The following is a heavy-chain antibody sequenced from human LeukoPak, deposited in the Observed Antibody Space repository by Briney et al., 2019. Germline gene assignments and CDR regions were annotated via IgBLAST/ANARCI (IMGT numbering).Heavy chain of an antibody. D-gene: IGHD6-13*01. CDR3: ARVGGSSSWYDGAFDI. J-gene: IGHJ3*02. Sequence: ASVKVSCKASGYTFTGYYMHWVRQAPGQGLEWMGWINPNSGGTNYAQKFQGRVTMTRDTSISTAHMELSRLRSDDTAVYYCARVGGSSSWYDGAFDIWGQGTMVTVSS. CDR2: INPNSGGT. V-gene: IGHV1-2*02. CDR1: GYTFTGYY.